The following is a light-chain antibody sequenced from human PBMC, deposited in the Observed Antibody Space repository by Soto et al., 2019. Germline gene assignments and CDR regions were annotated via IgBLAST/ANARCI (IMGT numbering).Light chain of an antibody. J-gene: IGLJ1*01. Sequence: QSALTQPASVSGSPGQSITISCTGTSSDVGGYNYVSWYQQHPGKATKLMIYEVSNRPSGVSHRFSGSNSGNTASLTISWRQAADEADYYCSSYTSSSTLLYVFGTGTKLTVL. CDR2: EVS. CDR1: SSDVGGYNY. CDR3: SSYTSSSTLLYV. V-gene: IGLV2-14*01.